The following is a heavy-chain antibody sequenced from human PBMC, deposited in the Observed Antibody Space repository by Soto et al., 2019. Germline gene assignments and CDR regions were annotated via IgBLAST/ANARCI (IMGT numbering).Heavy chain of an antibody. V-gene: IGHV4-4*02. Sequence: SETLSLTCAVSGGSISSSNWWSWVHQPPGKGLEWRGEIYHSGSTNYNPSLKRRVTISVDTSNNLFSLKLSSVTAEDTAVYYCERGSDHSTSSGVWGDAFDIWGQGTMVTVSS. CDR3: ERGSDHSTSSGVWGDAFDI. J-gene: IGHJ3*02. CDR2: IYHSGST. D-gene: IGHD2-8*02. CDR1: GGSISSSNW.